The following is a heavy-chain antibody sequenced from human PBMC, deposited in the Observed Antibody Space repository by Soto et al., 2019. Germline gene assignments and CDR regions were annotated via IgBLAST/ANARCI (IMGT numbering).Heavy chain of an antibody. Sequence: QERLVQSGAEVRKPGSSVKVSCNVTGGTSTRYAINWVRQAPGQGLEWMGGIVPMFGTSKYAQKFQGRVTITADTSTNIAYMELRSLRSEDTAVYYCNRGSEYDFWSGYLGGQGTLVSVSS. D-gene: IGHD3-3*01. CDR3: NRGSEYDFWSGYL. CDR1: GGTSTRYA. V-gene: IGHV1-69*06. CDR2: IVPMFGTS. J-gene: IGHJ4*02.